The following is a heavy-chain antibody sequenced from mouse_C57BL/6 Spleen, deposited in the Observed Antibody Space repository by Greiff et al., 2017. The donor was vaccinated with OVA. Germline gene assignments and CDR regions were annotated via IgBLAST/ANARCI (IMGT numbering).Heavy chain of an antibody. V-gene: IGHV1-22*01. CDR1: GYTFTDYN. Sequence: EVQLQQSGPELVKPGASVKMSCKASGYTFTDYNMHWVKQSHGKSLEWIGYINPNNGGTSYNQKFKGKATLTVNKSSSTAYMELRSLTSEDSAVYYCARDYYGSSSFGYWGQGTLVTVSA. D-gene: IGHD1-1*01. CDR2: INPNNGGT. J-gene: IGHJ3*01. CDR3: ARDYYGSSSFGY.